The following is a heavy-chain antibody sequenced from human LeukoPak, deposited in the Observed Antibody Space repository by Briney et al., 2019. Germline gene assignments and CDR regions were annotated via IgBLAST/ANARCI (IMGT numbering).Heavy chain of an antibody. J-gene: IGHJ4*02. Sequence: SETLSLTCAVYGGSFSGYYWSWIRQPPGKGLEWIGEINHSGSTNYNPSLKSRDTISVDTSKNQFSLKLSSVTAADTAVYYCARATVAATLRSFDYWGQGTLVTVSS. CDR1: GGSFSGYY. CDR2: INHSGST. V-gene: IGHV4-34*01. CDR3: ARATVAATLRSFDY. D-gene: IGHD2-15*01.